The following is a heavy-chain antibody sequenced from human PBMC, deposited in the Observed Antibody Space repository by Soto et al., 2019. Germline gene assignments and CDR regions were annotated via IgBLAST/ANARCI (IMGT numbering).Heavy chain of an antibody. CDR1: GFTFSNYA. Sequence: EVQLLESGGDLIQPGGSLRLSCVASGFTFSNYAIYWVRQAPGKGLEWVSGVSGGSGDTTYYTDSVRGRFTISRDNSKNTVYLHLDRLRAEDTAVYYCAVRAYSSLSYFDHWGRGTLVSVSS. J-gene: IGHJ4*02. CDR2: VSGGSGDTT. D-gene: IGHD2-21*01. V-gene: IGHV3-23*01. CDR3: AVRAYSSLSYFDH.